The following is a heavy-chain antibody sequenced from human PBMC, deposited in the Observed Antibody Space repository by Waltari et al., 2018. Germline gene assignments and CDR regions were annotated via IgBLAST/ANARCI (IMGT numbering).Heavy chain of an antibody. Sequence: QVQLVQSGAEVKKPGASVKVSCKASGYTFTGYAMHWVRQAPGHSLEWMGWLNSNSGNIEVSQKFGGRVTITRDTSLSTAYMEMGSLRYEDTAIYYCVRGYHGGAWIVDYWGQGTPVTVSS. CDR1: GYTFTGYA. CDR2: LNSNSGNI. CDR3: VRGYHGGAWIVDY. V-gene: IGHV1-3*01. J-gene: IGHJ4*02. D-gene: IGHD1-1*01.